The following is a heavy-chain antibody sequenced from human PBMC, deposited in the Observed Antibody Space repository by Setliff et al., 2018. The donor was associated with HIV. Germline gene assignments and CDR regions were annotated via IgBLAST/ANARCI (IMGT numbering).Heavy chain of an antibody. J-gene: IGHJ3*02. CDR2: INPNSGDT. Sequence: GASVKVSCKTSGYSLAGYPLHWVRQAPGQGLEWMGWINPNSGDTNYAQKFQGRVTMTRDTSLQTAYMELSRLRSDDTAVYYCARDFFHLPTPHNSVAPGTWAFDILGQGTMVTVSS. V-gene: IGHV1-2*02. CDR3: ARDFFHLPTPHNSVAPGTWAFDI. D-gene: IGHD6-13*01. CDR1: GYSLAGYP.